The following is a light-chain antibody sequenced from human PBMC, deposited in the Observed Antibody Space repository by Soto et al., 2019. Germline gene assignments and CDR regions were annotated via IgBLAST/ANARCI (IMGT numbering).Light chain of an antibody. J-gene: IGLJ3*02. CDR3: CSYAGSSIV. Sequence: QSALTQPASVSGSPGQSITISCTGNSSDVGSYNLVSWYQQHPGKAPKLMIYEVSKRPSGVSNRFSGSKSGNTASLTISGLQAEDEADYYGCSYAGSSIVFGGGTKLTVL. CDR1: SSDVGSYNL. V-gene: IGLV2-23*02. CDR2: EVS.